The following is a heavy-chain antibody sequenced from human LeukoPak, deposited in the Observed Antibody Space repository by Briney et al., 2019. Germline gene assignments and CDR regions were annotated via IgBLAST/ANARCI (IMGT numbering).Heavy chain of an antibody. CDR2: ISSSSSTI. D-gene: IGHD3-3*01. V-gene: IGHV3-48*01. CDR3: ARVGVVIPKGDAFDI. J-gene: IGHJ3*02. Sequence: PGGSLRLSCAASGFTFSIYSMNWVRQAPGKGLEWLSYISSSSSTINYADSVKGRFTISRDNAKNSLCLQMNSLRAEDTAVYYCARVGVVIPKGDAFDIWGQGTMVTVSS. CDR1: GFTFSIYS.